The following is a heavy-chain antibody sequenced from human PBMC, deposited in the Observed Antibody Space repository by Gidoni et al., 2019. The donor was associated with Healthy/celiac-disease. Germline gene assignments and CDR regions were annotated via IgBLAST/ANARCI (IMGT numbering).Heavy chain of an antibody. J-gene: IGHJ2*01. CDR3: AREGIVGATGVGWYFDL. V-gene: IGHV1-18*01. CDR2: LSAYNGNT. D-gene: IGHD1-26*01. Sequence: QVQLAQPGAEVHKPGASVKVSCTESGYTLTSYGISWLRQAPGQGREWMGCLSAYNGNTNYAQKLQGRVTMTTDTSTSTAYMELRILRSDDTAVYYCAREGIVGATGVGWYFDLWGRGTLVTVSS. CDR1: GYTLTSYG.